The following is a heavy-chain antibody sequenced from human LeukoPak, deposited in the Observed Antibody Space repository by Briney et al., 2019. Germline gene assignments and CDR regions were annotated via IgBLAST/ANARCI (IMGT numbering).Heavy chain of an antibody. J-gene: IGHJ4*02. CDR1: GFTFNDYG. D-gene: IGHD3-22*01. V-gene: IGHV3-20*04. CDR3: ARNFWGGDRSGPFY. CDR2: INWNGGTA. Sequence: GGSLRLSCAASGFTFNDYGPRWVRQAPGKGLECVSGINWNGGTAGYADSVRGRFTISRDNAKNSLYLQMKSLRAEDTAFYYCARNFWGGDRSGPFYWGQGTLVSVSS.